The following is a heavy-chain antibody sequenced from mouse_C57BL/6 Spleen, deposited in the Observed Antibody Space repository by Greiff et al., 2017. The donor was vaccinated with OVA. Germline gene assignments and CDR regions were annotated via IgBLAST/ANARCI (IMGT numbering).Heavy chain of an antibody. CDR1: GYTFTDYE. CDR3: TRYPYDGFAY. V-gene: IGHV1-15*01. Sequence: QVQRQQSGAELVRPGASVTLSCKASGYTFTDYEMHWVKQTPVHGLEWIGAIDPETGGTAYNQKFKGKAILTADKSSSTAYMELRSLTSEDSAVYYCTRYPYDGFAYWGQGTLVTVSA. CDR2: IDPETGGT. J-gene: IGHJ3*01. D-gene: IGHD2-3*01.